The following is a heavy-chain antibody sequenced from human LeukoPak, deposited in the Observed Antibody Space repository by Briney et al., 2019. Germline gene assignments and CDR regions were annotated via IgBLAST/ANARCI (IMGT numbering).Heavy chain of an antibody. CDR1: GYTFTGYY. J-gene: IGHJ6*02. CDR3: ARAWGRGYSLSYYYYYGMDV. D-gene: IGHD5-18*01. Sequence: GASVKVSCKASGYTFTGYYMHWVRQAPGQGLEWMGWINPNGGGTNYAQKFQGRVTMTRDTSISTAYMELSRLRSDDTAVYYCARAWGRGYSLSYYYYYGMDVWGQGTTVTVSS. CDR2: INPNGGGT. V-gene: IGHV1-2*02.